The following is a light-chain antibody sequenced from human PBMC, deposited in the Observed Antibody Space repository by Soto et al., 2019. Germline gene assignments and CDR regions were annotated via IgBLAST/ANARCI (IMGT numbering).Light chain of an antibody. CDR1: EGINTG. CDR2: ETS. Sequence: AIQLTQSPSSLSASVGDRVTITCRASEGINTGAAWYQQKPGKSPKLLIYETSNLASGVSLRFSGTGYGTQFSLTIGGLQPEDFATYHCQQFSAYPLTFGGGTKVEIK. J-gene: IGKJ4*01. CDR3: QQFSAYPLT. V-gene: IGKV1-13*02.